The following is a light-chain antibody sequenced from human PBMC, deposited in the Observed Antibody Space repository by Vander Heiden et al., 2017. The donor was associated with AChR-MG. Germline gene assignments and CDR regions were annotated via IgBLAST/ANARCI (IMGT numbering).Light chain of an antibody. CDR3: SSYTSSSTL. Sequence: QSALTQPASVSGSPGQSVTISCTGTRSDISGYDYVSWYQQHPGKAPKLMIYDVSNRPAGVSHRFSGSKSGNTASLTISGLQAEDEAYYYCSSYTSSSTLFGTGTKVTVL. CDR2: DVS. V-gene: IGLV2-14*03. CDR1: RSDISGYDY. J-gene: IGLJ1*01.